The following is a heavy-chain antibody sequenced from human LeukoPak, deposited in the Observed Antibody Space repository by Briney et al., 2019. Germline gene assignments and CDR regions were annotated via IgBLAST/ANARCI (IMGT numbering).Heavy chain of an antibody. D-gene: IGHD1-26*01. CDR1: GFTFSSNA. J-gene: IGHJ3*02. Sequence: LPGGSLRLSCAASGFTFSSNAMSWVRQAPGEGLEWVSAISTGGGSTYYADSVKGRFTISRDNPNNTLYLQMNNLRAEDTAVYYCAKPRDSIVGTTTPTRLATLDIWGQGTMVTVSS. CDR2: ISTGGGST. CDR3: AKPRDSIVGTTTPTRLATLDI. V-gene: IGHV3-23*01.